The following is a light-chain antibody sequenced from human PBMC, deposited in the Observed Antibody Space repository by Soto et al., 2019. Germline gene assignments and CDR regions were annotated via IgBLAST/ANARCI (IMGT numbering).Light chain of an antibody. Sequence: IVMTQSPDSLAVSLGERAAINCKSSQSVLYSSNNRNSLAWYQQKPGQPPKLLIYWASTRESGVPDRFTGTGSGTDSTLPLSSPQLEDSANHYCQQPNSYPLTFGGGTKG. CDR2: WAS. J-gene: IGKJ4*01. V-gene: IGKV4-1*01. CDR3: QQPNSYPLT. CDR1: QSVLYSSNNRNS.